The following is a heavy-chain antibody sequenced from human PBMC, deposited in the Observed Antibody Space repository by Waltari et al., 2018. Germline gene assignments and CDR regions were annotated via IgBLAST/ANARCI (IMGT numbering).Heavy chain of an antibody. CDR3: ASQRHRYGMDV. J-gene: IGHJ6*02. CDR1: GFTFDDYA. V-gene: IGHV3-43D*04. D-gene: IGHD6-25*01. Sequence: EVQLVESGGVVVQPGGSLRLSCAASGFTFDDYAMHWVRQAPGKGLEWVSLISWDGGSTYYADSVKGRFTISRDNSKNSLYLQMNSLRAEDTALYYCASQRHRYGMDVWGQGTTVTVSS. CDR2: ISWDGGST.